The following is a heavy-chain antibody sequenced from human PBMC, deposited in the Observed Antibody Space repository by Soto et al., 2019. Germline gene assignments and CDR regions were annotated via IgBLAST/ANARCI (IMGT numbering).Heavy chain of an antibody. V-gene: IGHV4-31*03. D-gene: IGHD3-10*01. CDR2: IYYSGST. CDR1: GGSISSGGYY. CDR3: ARVAGFGELLYTYYFDY. J-gene: IGHJ4*02. Sequence: PSETLSLTCTVSGGSISSGGYYWSWIRQHPGKGLEWIGYIYYSGSTYYNPSLKSRVTISVDTSKNQFSLKLSSVTAADTAVYYCARVAGFGELLYTYYFDYWGQGTLVTVSS.